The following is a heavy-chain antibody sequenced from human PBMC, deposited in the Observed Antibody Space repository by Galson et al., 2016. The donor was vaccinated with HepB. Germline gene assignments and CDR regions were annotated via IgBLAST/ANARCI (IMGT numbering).Heavy chain of an antibody. V-gene: IGHV5-51*01. Sequence: QSGAEVKKPGESLKISCKGFGYDLFGYWIAWVRQTPGKGLECLGTIFRSDSNSRYSPSFQGQVTMSVDKSTNTAYLQWSSLQDSEPAVDYCAGRGGDGRGYDHDALDLWGQGTMVTVSS. CDR1: GYDLFGYW. CDR3: AGRGGDGRGYDHDALDL. J-gene: IGHJ3*01. D-gene: IGHD5-24*01. CDR2: IFRSDSNS.